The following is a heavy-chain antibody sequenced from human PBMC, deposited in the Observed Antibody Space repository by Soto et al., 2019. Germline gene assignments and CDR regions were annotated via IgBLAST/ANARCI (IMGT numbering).Heavy chain of an antibody. CDR2: IDPYETGI. CDR3: ARGADWFDS. V-gene: IGHV3-74*01. J-gene: IGHJ5*01. CDR1: GFAFSSYW. Sequence: GGSLRLSCAASGFAFSSYWMHWVRQAPGKGLVWVSRIDPYETGINYADSVKGRFTISRDNAKNTLYLQMNTLRPEDTAVYYCARGADWFDSWGQGTLVTVSS.